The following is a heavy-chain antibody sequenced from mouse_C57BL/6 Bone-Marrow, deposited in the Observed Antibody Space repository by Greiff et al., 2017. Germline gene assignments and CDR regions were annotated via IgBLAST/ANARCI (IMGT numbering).Heavy chain of an antibody. CDR1: GYAFTNYL. V-gene: IGHV1-54*01. Sequence: VHLVESGAELVRPGTSVKVSCKASGYAFTNYLIEWVKQRPGQGLEWIGVINPGSGGTNYNEKFKGKATLTADKSSSTAYMQLSSLTSEDSAVYFCARYGNYAWFAYWGQGTLVTVAA. CDR3: ARYGNYAWFAY. D-gene: IGHD2-1*01. J-gene: IGHJ3*01. CDR2: INPGSGGT.